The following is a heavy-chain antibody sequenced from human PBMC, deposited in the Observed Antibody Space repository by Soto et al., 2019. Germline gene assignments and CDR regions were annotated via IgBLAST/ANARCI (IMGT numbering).Heavy chain of an antibody. J-gene: IGHJ4*02. CDR1: GGSISPYY. Sequence: PSETLSLTCTVSGGSISPYYWSWIRQPPQKGLEWIGYIYYRGNTDYNPSFKSRVTISVDTSKNQFSLRLSSVTAADTAVFYCARQRDYYDTSGDSYFDYWGQGTLVTVSS. CDR2: IYYRGNT. CDR3: ARQRDYYDTSGDSYFDY. V-gene: IGHV4-59*08. D-gene: IGHD3-22*01.